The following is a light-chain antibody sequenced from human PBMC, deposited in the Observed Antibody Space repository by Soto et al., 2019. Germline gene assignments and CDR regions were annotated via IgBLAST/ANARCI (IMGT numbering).Light chain of an antibody. V-gene: IGKV1-12*02. CDR2: AAS. Sequence: DIQMTQSPSSVSASVGDRVTITCRASQVINNWLAWYQQKPGKAPNLLIYAASTLQTGVPSRFSGSGSGTDFTLTISSLQPEDFATYYCQQATSFPFTFGPGTKVDIK. CDR3: QQATSFPFT. CDR1: QVINNW. J-gene: IGKJ3*01.